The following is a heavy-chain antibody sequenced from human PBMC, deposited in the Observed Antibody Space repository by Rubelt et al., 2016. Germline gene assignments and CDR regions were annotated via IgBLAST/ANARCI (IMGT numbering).Heavy chain of an antibody. CDR2: ITHSGST. Sequence: QLQLQESGPGLVKPSETLSLICTVPGGSISSSYWSWVRQSPGKGLEWIGEITHSGSTNYNPSLKSRVTISTNASKNPFSRKRTSGPAADTAVYYCARDGGGNFFDAAFHWGQGALVTVSS. CDR3: ARDGGGNFFDAAFH. CDR1: GGSISSSY. V-gene: IGHV4-59*12. J-gene: IGHJ4*02. D-gene: IGHD4-23*01.